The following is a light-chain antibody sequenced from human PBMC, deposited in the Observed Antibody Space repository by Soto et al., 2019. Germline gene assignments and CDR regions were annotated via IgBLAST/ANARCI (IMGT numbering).Light chain of an antibody. Sequence: EIVLTQSPATLSLSPGERATLSCRASQSVSSYLAWYQQKPGQAPRLLIYHASNRATGIPARFSGRGSGTDFPLTISRLVPEDFAVYYCQQRSNWPPIFTFGPGTKGDI. CDR2: HAS. V-gene: IGKV3-11*01. CDR3: QQRSNWPPIFT. J-gene: IGKJ3*01. CDR1: QSVSSY.